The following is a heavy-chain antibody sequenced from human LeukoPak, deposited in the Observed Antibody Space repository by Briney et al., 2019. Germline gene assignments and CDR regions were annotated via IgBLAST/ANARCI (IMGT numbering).Heavy chain of an antibody. D-gene: IGHD5-18*01. CDR1: GSTFSDFY. Sequence: PGGSLRLSCAASGSTFSDFYMSWIRQAPGKGLEWVSYISSSGNTIYYADSVKGRFTISRDNAKSSLYLQMNSLRAEDTAVYYCARLDGYSYGFIDNWFDPWGQGTLVTVSS. CDR3: ARLDGYSYGFIDNWFDP. J-gene: IGHJ5*02. V-gene: IGHV3-11*04. CDR2: ISSSGNTI.